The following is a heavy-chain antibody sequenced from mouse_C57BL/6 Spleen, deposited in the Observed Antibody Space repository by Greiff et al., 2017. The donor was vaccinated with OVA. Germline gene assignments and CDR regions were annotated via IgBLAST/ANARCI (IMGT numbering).Heavy chain of an antibody. J-gene: IGHJ1*03. CDR3: AREENWDGDWYFDV. CDR2: INPNNGGT. CDR1: GYTFTDYY. D-gene: IGHD4-1*01. Sequence: EVQLQQSGPELVKPGASVKISCKASGYTFTDYYMNWVKQSHGKSLEWIGDINPNNGGTSYNQKFKGKATLTVDKSSSTAYMELRSLTSEDSAVYYCAREENWDGDWYFDVWGTGTTVTVSS. V-gene: IGHV1-26*01.